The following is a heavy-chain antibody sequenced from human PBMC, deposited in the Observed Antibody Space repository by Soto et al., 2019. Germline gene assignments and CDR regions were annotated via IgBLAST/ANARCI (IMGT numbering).Heavy chain of an antibody. J-gene: IGHJ6*03. V-gene: IGHV3-11*01. CDR1: GFTFSDYY. Sequence: QVQLVESGGGLVKHGGSLRLDCAASGFTFSDYYMSWIRQAPGKGLERVSYIGSSVSTIYYADSVKGRFTISRDNAKNSLYLQMNSLRDEDTAGYYCARSEGYCTNGVCPLEYDYYYYMDVWGKGTTVTVSS. CDR3: ARSEGYCTNGVCPLEYDYYYYMDV. CDR2: IGSSVSTI. D-gene: IGHD2-8*01.